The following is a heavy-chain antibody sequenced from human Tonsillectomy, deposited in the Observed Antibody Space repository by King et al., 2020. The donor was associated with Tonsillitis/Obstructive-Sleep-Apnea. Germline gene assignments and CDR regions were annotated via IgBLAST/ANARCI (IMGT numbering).Heavy chain of an antibody. Sequence: LQLQESGPGLVKPSETLSLTCTVSGGSISSSSYYWGWIRQPPGKGLEWIGSIYYSGSTYYNPSLKSRVTMSVDTSKNQFSLKLSSVTATDTAVYYCARRDYSSGWYYFDYWGQGTLVTVSS. CDR1: GGSISSSSYY. J-gene: IGHJ4*02. V-gene: IGHV4-39*01. CDR2: IYYSGST. CDR3: ARRDYSSGWYYFDY. D-gene: IGHD6-19*01.